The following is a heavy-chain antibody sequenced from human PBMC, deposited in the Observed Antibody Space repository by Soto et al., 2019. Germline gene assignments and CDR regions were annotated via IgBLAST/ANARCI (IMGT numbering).Heavy chain of an antibody. CDR2: FDPEDGET. V-gene: IGHV1-24*01. J-gene: IGHJ5*02. D-gene: IGHD2-2*01. CDR3: APGGTRYCSSTSCQSPFDP. CDR1: GYTLTELS. Sequence: ASVKVSCKVSGYTLTELSMHWVRQAPGKGLEWMGGFDPEDGETIYAQKFQGRVTMTEDTSTDTAYMELSSLRSEDTAVYYCAPGGTRYCSSTSCQSPFDPWGQGTLITVSS.